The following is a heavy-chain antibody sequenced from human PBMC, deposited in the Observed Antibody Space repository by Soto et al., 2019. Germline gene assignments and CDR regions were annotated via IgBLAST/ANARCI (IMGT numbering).Heavy chain of an antibody. CDR1: GFTFDDYA. Sequence: EVQLVESGGGLVQPGRSLRLSCAASGFTFDDYAMHWVRQAPGKGLEWVSGISWSSGRIAYADSVKGRFTISRDNAKNSLYLQMNSLRAEDTALYYCAKASDITTSYFDSWGQGTLVTVSP. CDR3: AKASDITTSYFDS. CDR2: ISWSSGRI. D-gene: IGHD5-12*01. J-gene: IGHJ4*02. V-gene: IGHV3-9*01.